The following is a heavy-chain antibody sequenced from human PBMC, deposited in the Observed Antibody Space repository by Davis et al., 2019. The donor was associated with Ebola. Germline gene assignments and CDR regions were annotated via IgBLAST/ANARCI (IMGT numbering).Heavy chain of an antibody. CDR3: ARGPRAAFDI. CDR1: DASFGGYF. V-gene: IGHV4-34*01. Sequence: SETLSLTCAVYDASFGGYFWSWIRQSPGKGLEWLGEVNRDGSSHDNPSLKSRVTISVDTSKNQFSLNMTSVTAADTAVYYCARGPRAAFDIWGQGTRVIVSS. J-gene: IGHJ3*02. CDR2: VNRDGSS.